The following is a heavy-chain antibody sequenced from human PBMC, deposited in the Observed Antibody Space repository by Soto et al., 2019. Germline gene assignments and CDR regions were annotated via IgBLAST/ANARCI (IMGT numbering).Heavy chain of an antibody. CDR1: GGTFSSYA. J-gene: IGHJ6*02. D-gene: IGHD1-7*01. CDR3: ARDQTGTTSYYYYGMDV. V-gene: IGHV1-69*13. Sequence: SVKVSCKASGGTFSSYAISWVRQAPGQGFEWMGGIIPIFGTANYAQKFQGRVTITADESTSTAYMELSSLRSEDTAVYYCARDQTGTTSYYYYGMDVWGQGTTVTVSS. CDR2: IIPIFGTA.